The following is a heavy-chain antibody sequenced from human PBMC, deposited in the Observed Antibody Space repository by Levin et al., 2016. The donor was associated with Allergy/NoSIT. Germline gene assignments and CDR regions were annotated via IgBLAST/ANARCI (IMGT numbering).Heavy chain of an antibody. CDR2: IYYSGST. Sequence: WIRQPPGKGLGWIGYIYYSGSTNYNPSLKSRVTISVDTSKNQFSLKLSSVTAADTAVYYCARHYSSSWYNHWDYWGQGTLVTVSS. D-gene: IGHD6-13*01. J-gene: IGHJ4*02. V-gene: IGHV4-59*08. CDR3: ARHYSSSWYNHWDY.